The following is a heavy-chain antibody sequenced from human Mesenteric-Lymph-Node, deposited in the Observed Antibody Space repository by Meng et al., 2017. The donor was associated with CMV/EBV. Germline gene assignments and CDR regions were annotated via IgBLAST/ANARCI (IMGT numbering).Heavy chain of an antibody. V-gene: IGHV3-21*01. CDR3: ARDTPIYTPSLYYYYCGMDV. D-gene: IGHD3-16*01. Sequence: GESLKISCAASGFTFSSYSMNWVRQAPGKGLEWVSSISSSSSYIYYADSVKGRFTISRDNAKNSLYLQMNSLRAEDTAVYYCARDTPIYTPSLYYYYCGMDVWGQGTTVTVSS. J-gene: IGHJ6*02. CDR1: GFTFSSYS. CDR2: ISSSSSYI.